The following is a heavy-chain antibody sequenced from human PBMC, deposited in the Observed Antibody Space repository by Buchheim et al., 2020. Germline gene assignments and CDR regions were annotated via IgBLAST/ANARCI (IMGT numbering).Heavy chain of an antibody. CDR1: GFSFSSYS. Sequence: EVQLVESGGGLVQPGGSLRLSCAASGFSFSSYSMNWVRQAPGKGLEWVSYISSSTSTMYYADSVKGRFTISRGNAKNSLYLQMNSLRDEDTAVYYCARDREYSSNWYAYFDLWGRGTL. V-gene: IGHV3-48*02. D-gene: IGHD6-13*01. CDR3: ARDREYSSNWYAYFDL. J-gene: IGHJ2*01. CDR2: ISSSTSTM.